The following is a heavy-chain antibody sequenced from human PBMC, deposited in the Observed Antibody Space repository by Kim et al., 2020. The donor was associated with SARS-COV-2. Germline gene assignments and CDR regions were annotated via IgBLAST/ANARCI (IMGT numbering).Heavy chain of an antibody. CDR3: AGQAGITMIVVVMQGHFDL. D-gene: IGHD3-22*01. V-gene: IGHV4-39*01. Sequence: EWIGRIYYTGATYYNPSLKSRGTISVDTPKNQVSLTPGSVTTADTAVYYCAGQAGITMIVVVMQGHFDLWGRGTLVTVSA. J-gene: IGHJ2*01. CDR2: IYYTGAT.